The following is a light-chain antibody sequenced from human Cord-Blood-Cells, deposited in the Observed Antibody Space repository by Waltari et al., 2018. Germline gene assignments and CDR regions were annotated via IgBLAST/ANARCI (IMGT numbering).Light chain of an antibody. V-gene: IGKV3-20*01. J-gene: IGKJ2*03. CDR3: QQYGSSYS. CDR2: GAS. Sequence: EIVLTPSPVTLSLSPGERATLSCRASQSVSSGYLAWYQQKPGQAPRRLIYGASSRATGIPDRFSGSGSGTDFTLTISRLEPEDFAVYYCQQYGSSYSFGQGTKLEIK. CDR1: QSVSSGY.